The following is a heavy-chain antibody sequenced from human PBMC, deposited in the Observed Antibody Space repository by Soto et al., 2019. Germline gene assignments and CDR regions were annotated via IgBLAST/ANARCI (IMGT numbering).Heavy chain of an antibody. J-gene: IGHJ4*02. D-gene: IGHD3-22*01. CDR1: GGSISRYY. Sequence: PXAALSLTSSVPGGSISRYYWSWIRQPAGKGLEGIWRSNASGGTKYNHSLKSRVIMSVDTSKNQFSLKVTSVTAADTAVYYCARAPSHYYDSSGSYYESSYYFDKWGQGTLVTVSS. V-gene: IGHV4-4*07. CDR2: SNASGGT. CDR3: ARAPSHYYDSSGSYYESSYYFDK.